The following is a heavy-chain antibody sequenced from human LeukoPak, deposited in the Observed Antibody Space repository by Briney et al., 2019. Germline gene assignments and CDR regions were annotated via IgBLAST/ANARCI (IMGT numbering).Heavy chain of an antibody. CDR1: GGTFSSYA. J-gene: IGHJ3*02. CDR3: ARDPHGSGWYIDDAFDI. D-gene: IGHD6-19*01. CDR2: IIPIFGIA. V-gene: IGHV1-69*04. Sequence: SAKVSCKASGGTFSSYAISWVRQAPGQGLEWMGRIIPIFGIANYAQKFQGRVTITADKSTSTAYMELSSLRSEDTAVYYCARDPHGSGWYIDDAFDIWGQGIMVTVSS.